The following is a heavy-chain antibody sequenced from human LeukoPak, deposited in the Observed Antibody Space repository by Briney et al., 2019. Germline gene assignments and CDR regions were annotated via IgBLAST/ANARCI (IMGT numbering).Heavy chain of an antibody. J-gene: IGHJ4*02. V-gene: IGHV5-51*01. D-gene: IGHD3-22*01. CDR3: ARRPYYYDGSGYYLFDY. CDR1: GYSFTSYW. CDR2: IYPGDSDT. Sequence: GESLKISCKGSGYSFTSYWIGWVRQMPGKGLEWMGIIYPGDSDTRYSPSFQGQVTISADKSISTAYLQWSSLKASDTAMYYCARRPYYYDGSGYYLFDYWGQGTLVTVSS.